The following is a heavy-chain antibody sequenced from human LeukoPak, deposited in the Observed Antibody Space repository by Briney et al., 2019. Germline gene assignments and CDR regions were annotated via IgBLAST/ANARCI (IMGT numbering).Heavy chain of an antibody. J-gene: IGHJ4*02. Sequence: SGPTLVNPTQTLTLTCSFSGFSLSTSGMLVSWILQPPGKAVEWLARIDWDDDKIYSTSLRTRLTLSKDTSKNQVVLTMSNMDPVDTATYYCARTTPTGYLDYWGQGTLVTVSS. V-gene: IGHV2-70*04. CDR1: GFSLSTSGML. CDR3: ARTTPTGYLDY. CDR2: IDWDDDK. D-gene: IGHD2-8*02.